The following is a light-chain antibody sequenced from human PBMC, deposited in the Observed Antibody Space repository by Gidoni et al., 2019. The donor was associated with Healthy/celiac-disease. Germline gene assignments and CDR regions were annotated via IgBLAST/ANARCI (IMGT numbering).Light chain of an antibody. J-gene: IGKJ2*01. CDR1: QSISSY. Sequence: DIQMTQSPSSLSASVGDRATITCRASQSISSYLNWYQQKPGNAPNLLIYAASSLQSGVPSGFCSSSSVTNFSLTIISLQPSDVAAVYCHQNYSTPPTFXQXTKLEIK. CDR3: HQNYSTPPT. CDR2: AAS. V-gene: IGKV1-39*01.